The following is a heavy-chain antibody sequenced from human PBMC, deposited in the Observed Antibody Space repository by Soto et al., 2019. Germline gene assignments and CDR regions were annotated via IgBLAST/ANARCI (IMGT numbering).Heavy chain of an antibody. CDR3: VTGNFYDQGHFDY. V-gene: IGHV1-2*02. Sequence: ASVKVSCKASGYTFTGYYIHWVLQAPGQGLEWMAWISPNSGDTNSAQKFQDRVTMTRDTSISTAYMELSSLRSDDTAVYYCVTGNFYDQGHFDYWGQGTLVTVSS. D-gene: IGHD3-22*01. CDR2: ISPNSGDT. CDR1: GYTFTGYY. J-gene: IGHJ4*02.